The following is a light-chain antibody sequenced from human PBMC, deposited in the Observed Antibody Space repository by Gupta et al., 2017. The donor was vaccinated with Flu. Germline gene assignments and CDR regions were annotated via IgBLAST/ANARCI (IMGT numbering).Light chain of an antibody. V-gene: IGKV1-33*01. CDR2: DAS. Sequence: DIQMTQSPSSLSASVGDRVTITCQASQDISNYLSWYHQKPGKAPKLLIYDASNLEAGVPSRFSGTRAGTDFTFTISSLQPEDIATYYCQQDDNVPYTFGQGTKLEIK. J-gene: IGKJ2*01. CDR1: QDISNY. CDR3: QQDDNVPYT.